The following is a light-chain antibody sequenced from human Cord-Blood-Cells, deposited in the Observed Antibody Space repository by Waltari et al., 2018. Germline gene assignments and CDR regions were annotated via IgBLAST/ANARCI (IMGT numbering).Light chain of an antibody. V-gene: IGLV2-14*01. J-gene: IGLJ2*01. Sequence: SALTQPATVSASPGQSITTSCPGPSSAVGGYNYVSWYQQHPGKTPKRMIYDVSNRPSGVSNRFSGSKSGNTASLTISGLQAGDEADYYCSTYTSSSTLVFGGGTKLTVL. CDR1: SSAVGGYNY. CDR3: STYTSSSTLV. CDR2: DVS.